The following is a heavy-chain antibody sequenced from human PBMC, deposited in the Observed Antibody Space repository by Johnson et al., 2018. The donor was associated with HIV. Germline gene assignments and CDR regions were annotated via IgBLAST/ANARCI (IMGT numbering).Heavy chain of an antibody. CDR1: QFTFSSYY. V-gene: IGHV3-25*05. D-gene: IGHD5-24*01. CDR2: VNPNGGST. Sequence: VQLVESGGGFAKPAWSPRLSCAASQFTFSSYYMNCVRQAPGNGLELVGQVNPNGGSTYLIDSVKGRFTISRDNPKNSLYLQMNSLRAEDTAVYYCAREMAWEDAFDVWGQGTMVTVSS. J-gene: IGHJ3*01. CDR3: AREMAWEDAFDV.